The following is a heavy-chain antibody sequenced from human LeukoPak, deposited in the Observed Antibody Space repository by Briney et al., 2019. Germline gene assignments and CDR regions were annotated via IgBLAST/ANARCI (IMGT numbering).Heavy chain of an antibody. Sequence: SETLSLTCAVSGGSISRGCYSWSWIRQPPGKGLEWIGYIYYSGTTYYNPSLEMRFTISVDTSKAQFFLKLSSVTPEDTAVYYCARNRREQMVDYYYYYMDVWGKGTTVTVSS. CDR2: IYYSGTT. D-gene: IGHD6-13*01. J-gene: IGHJ6*03. CDR1: GGSISRGCYS. CDR3: ARNRREQMVDYYYYYMDV. V-gene: IGHV4-30-4*07.